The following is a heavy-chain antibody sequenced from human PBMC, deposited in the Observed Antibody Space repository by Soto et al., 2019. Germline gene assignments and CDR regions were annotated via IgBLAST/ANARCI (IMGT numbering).Heavy chain of an antibody. D-gene: IGHD2-15*01. CDR1: GYSFTSYW. CDR3: SRRGVVVVADRDYYYYGMDV. J-gene: IGHJ6*02. V-gene: IGHV5-51*01. Sequence: GESLKISCKGSGYSFTSYWIGWVRQMPGKGLEWMGIIYPGDSDTRDSPSFQGQVTISADKSISTAYLQWSSLKASDTAMYYCSRRGVVVVADRDYYYYGMDVWGQGTTVTVSS. CDR2: IYPGDSDT.